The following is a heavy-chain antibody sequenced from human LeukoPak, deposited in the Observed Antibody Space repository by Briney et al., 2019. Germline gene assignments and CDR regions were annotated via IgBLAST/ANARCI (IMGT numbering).Heavy chain of an antibody. CDR3: ARDTPGDGIDY. CDR2: TNSDGSGT. CDR1: GFTFSTYW. D-gene: IGHD3-10*01. J-gene: IGHJ4*02. Sequence: PGGSLRLSCAASGFTFSTYWMHWVRQAPGKGLLWVSHTNSDGSGTGYADSVKGRFTISRDDAKNTVYLQMNSLRVEDTAVYYCARDTPGDGIDYWGQGTLVTVSS. V-gene: IGHV3-74*01.